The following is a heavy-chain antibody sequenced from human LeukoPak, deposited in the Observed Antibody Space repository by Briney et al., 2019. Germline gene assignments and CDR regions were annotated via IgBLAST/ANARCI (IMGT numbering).Heavy chain of an antibody. CDR3: VTMKQDRFDSRGPFDF. V-gene: IGHV1-24*01. J-gene: IGHJ4*02. D-gene: IGHD3-22*01. Sequence: ASVKVSCKVVDHTLMQVAIHWVRQAPGKGPEWMRGHDPEEGKTIYAQKFQDRLTMTEDTSTDTAYMQLGSLRSADTALYFCVTMKQDRFDSRGPFDFWGQGSLVIVSS. CDR2: HDPEEGKT. CDR1: DHTLMQVA.